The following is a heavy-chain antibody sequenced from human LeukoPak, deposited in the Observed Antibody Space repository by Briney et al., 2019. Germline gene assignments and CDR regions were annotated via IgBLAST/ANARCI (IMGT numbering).Heavy chain of an antibody. J-gene: IGHJ4*02. Sequence: GGSLRLSCAASGFTFSSYSMNWVRQAPGKGLGWVSYIRSSSSTIYYADSVKGRFTISRDNAKNSLYLQMNSLRAEDTAVYYCARLRYRYFDYWGQGTLVTVSS. CDR1: GFTFSSYS. CDR2: IRSSSSTI. V-gene: IGHV3-48*01. D-gene: IGHD4-17*01. CDR3: ARLRYRYFDY.